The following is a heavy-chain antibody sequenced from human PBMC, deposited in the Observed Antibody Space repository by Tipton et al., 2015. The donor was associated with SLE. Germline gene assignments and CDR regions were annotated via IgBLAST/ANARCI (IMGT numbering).Heavy chain of an antibody. Sequence: TLSLTCTVSGGSINTNNYYWAWVRQPPGKGLDWIGSVFYSGTTYYKTSLRSRVTISIDTSKNHFSLNLSFVTAADTAVYYCARGVAHYFDLGTFDIWGQGTVVTVSS. CDR3: ARGVAHYFDLGTFDI. CDR1: GGSINTNNYY. J-gene: IGHJ3*02. D-gene: IGHD3-22*01. CDR2: VFYSGTT. V-gene: IGHV4-39*02.